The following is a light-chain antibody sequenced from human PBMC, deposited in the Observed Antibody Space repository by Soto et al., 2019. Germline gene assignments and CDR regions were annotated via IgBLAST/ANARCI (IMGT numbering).Light chain of an antibody. CDR1: HSVSSF. CDR3: QQRTTWQLIFT. Sequence: EIVLTQSPATLSLSPGERSTLSCRASHSVSSFLAWYQQKPGQAPRLLIYDAFNRATGIPTRFIGSGSGTDFTLTISSLEPEDFAVYYCQQRTTWQLIFTFGPGAKFASK. V-gene: IGKV3-11*01. J-gene: IGKJ3*01. CDR2: DAF.